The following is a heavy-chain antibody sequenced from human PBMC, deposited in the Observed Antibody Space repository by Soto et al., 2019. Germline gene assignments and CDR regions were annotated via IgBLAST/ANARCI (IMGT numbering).Heavy chain of an antibody. CDR2: IYYSGST. J-gene: IGHJ4*02. V-gene: IGHV4-31*01. CDR1: GGSISSGGYY. CDR3: ARDRDGAFDY. Sequence: QVQLQESGPGLVKPSQTLSLTCTVSGGSISSGGYYWSWIRQHPGKGLEWIGYIYYSGSTYYNPSLKXXVXIXGDTSKNQCSLKLSSVTAADTAVYYCARDRDGAFDYWGQGTLVTVSS. D-gene: IGHD3-10*01.